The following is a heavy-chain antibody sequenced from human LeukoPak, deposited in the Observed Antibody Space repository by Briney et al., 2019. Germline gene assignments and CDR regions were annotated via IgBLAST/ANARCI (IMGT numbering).Heavy chain of an antibody. CDR2: IRCRGGST. CDR1: GFTFSSYA. CDR3: ARKKGPNFGGVFLRQQSFAP. V-gene: IGHV3-23*01. Sequence: GGSLRLSCAASGFTFSSYAMSCVRQAPGKGREWVSAIRCRGGSTYYADCEKGRFTISRDNSKNTLYLQMNSLRAEHTAVYYGARKKGPNFGGVFLRQQSFAPWGQGTRV. D-gene: IGHD3-16*01. J-gene: IGHJ5*02.